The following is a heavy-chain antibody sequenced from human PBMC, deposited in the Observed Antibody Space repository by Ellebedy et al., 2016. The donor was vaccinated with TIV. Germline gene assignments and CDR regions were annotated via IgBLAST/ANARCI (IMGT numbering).Heavy chain of an antibody. V-gene: IGHV6-1*01. Sequence: MPSETLSLTCAISGDSISNNSVTRHWIRQSPSRGLEWLGRTYYRSKWYDDYAVSVKSRITINPDTSKNQFSLQLNSVTPEDTAVYYCARWGSNGVIDYWGQGTLVTVSS. CDR3: ARWGSNGVIDY. CDR2: TYYRSKWYD. D-gene: IGHD3-16*01. J-gene: IGHJ4*02. CDR1: GDSISNNSVT.